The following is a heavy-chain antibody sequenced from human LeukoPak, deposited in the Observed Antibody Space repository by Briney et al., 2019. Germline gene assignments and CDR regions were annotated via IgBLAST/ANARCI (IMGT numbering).Heavy chain of an antibody. CDR1: GGSISSGDYY. CDR2: IYYSGST. J-gene: IGHJ6*03. Sequence: PSQTLSLTCTVSGGSISSGDYYWSWIRQPPGKGLEWIGYIYYSGSTYYNPSLKSRVTISVDTSKNQFSLKLSSVTAADTAVYYCARLGSGYEMSEWELNYYYYYMDVWGKGTTVTVSS. CDR3: ARLGSGYEMSEWELNYYYYYMDV. V-gene: IGHV4-30-4*08. D-gene: IGHD1-26*01.